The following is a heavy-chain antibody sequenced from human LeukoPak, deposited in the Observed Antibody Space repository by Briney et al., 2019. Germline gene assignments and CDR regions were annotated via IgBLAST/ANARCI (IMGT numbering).Heavy chain of an antibody. D-gene: IGHD2-2*01. CDR2: LHHTGRN. V-gene: IGHV4-39*01. CDR1: GDSLTSSSHY. CDR3: VAEMTTSAAFDI. J-gene: IGHJ3*02. Sequence: SETLSLTCTVSGDSLTSSSHYWGWIRQPPGKRLQWVASLHHTGRNYSNAALKSRVSISMDTAKSQFSLKVNSVTAADSGVYYCVAEMTTSAAFDIWGQGTMVAVSS.